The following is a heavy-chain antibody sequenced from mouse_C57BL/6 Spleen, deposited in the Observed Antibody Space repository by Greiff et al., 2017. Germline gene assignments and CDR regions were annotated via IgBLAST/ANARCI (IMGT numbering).Heavy chain of an antibody. CDR2: IYPSDSET. D-gene: IGHD1-1*01. CDR3: ARPAITTVVATNWYFDV. CDR1: GYTFTSYW. J-gene: IGHJ1*03. V-gene: IGHV1-61*01. Sequence: VQLQQPGAELVRPGSSVKLSCKASGYTFTSYWMDWVKQRPGQGLEWIGNIYPSDSETHYNQKFKDTATLTVDKSSSTAYMQLSSLTSEDSAVYCCARPAITTVVATNWYFDVWGTGTTVTVSS.